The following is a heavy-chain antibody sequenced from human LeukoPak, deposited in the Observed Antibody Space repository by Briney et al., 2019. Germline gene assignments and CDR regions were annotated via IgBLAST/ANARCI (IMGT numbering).Heavy chain of an antibody. Sequence: GGSLRLSCAASGFTFSSYAMSWVRQAPGKGLEWVSAISGSGGSTYYADSVKGRFTISRDNPKNTLYLQMNSLRAEDTAVYYCVKGCSSTSCYVFDYWGQGTLVTVSS. CDR1: GFTFSSYA. J-gene: IGHJ4*02. D-gene: IGHD2-2*01. V-gene: IGHV3-23*01. CDR2: ISGSGGST. CDR3: VKGCSSTSCYVFDY.